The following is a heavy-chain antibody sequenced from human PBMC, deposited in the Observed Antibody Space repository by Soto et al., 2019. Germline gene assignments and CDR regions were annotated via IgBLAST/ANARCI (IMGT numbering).Heavy chain of an antibody. CDR1: GGSINNYY. CDR2: IYYSGST. D-gene: IGHD6-25*01. Sequence: HVQVQESGPGLVKPSETLSLTCTVSGGSINNYYWSWLRQPPGKGLEWIAYIYYSGSTNYNPSFKSRVIVSVDTSRNQFSLKLSSLTAADTAVYYCARWHSSSGYYGMDVWGQGTTVTVSS. CDR3: ARWHSSSGYYGMDV. J-gene: IGHJ6*02. V-gene: IGHV4-59*01.